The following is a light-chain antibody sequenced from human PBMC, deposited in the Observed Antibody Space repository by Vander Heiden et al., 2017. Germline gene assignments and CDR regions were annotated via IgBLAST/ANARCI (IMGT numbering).Light chain of an antibody. V-gene: IGKV3-15*01. CDR2: GAS. J-gene: IGKJ1*01. CDR3: QQYNNWART. Sequence: EIVMTQSPATLSVSPGERATLSCRASQSVSSNLAWYQQKSGQAPRLLIYGASTRATGIPARFSGSGSGTEFTLTISSLQSADFAVYYCQQYNNWARTFGRGTKVEI. CDR1: QSVSSN.